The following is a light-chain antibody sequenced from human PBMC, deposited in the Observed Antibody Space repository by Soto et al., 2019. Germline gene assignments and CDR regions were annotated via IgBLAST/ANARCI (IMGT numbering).Light chain of an antibody. CDR2: SAS. J-gene: IGKJ5*01. CDR3: KQSFSAPIT. V-gene: IGKV1-39*01. Sequence: DIQMTQSPSSLSASVGDRVTITCRASQSIAGYLSWYQQRPGKAPKFLIYSASSLQRGVPSRFSGSGSGTDSSLTINGLQPEDFATYFCKQSFSAPITFGQGTRLEIK. CDR1: QSIAGY.